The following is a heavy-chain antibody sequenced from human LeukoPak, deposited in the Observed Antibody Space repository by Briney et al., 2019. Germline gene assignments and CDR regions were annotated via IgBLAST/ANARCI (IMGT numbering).Heavy chain of an antibody. D-gene: IGHD1-26*01. CDR2: ISSSSSYI. Sequence: KPGGSLRLSCAASGFTFSSYSMNWVRQAPGKGLEWVSSISSSSSYIKYADSVKGRFTISRDNAKNSLYLQMNSLRAEDTAVYYCARGCGVGATALDYWGQGTLVTVSS. J-gene: IGHJ4*02. CDR1: GFTFSSYS. CDR3: ARGCGVGATALDY. V-gene: IGHV3-21*01.